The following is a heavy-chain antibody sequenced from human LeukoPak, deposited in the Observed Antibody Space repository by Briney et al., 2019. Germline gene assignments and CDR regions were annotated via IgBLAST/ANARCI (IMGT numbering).Heavy chain of an antibody. CDR1: AFTFSNVW. V-gene: IGHV3-15*01. CDR3: TIPASGYSYGVLDS. D-gene: IGHD5-18*01. CDR2: IRSKTDGGKT. Sequence: PGGSLRLSCAASAFTFSNVWMSWVRQAPGKGLEWVGRIRSKTDGGKTDYAAPVKGRFTISRDGSKNTLYLQMDSLKTEDTAVYYCTIPASGYSYGVLDSWGQGALVTVSS. J-gene: IGHJ4*02.